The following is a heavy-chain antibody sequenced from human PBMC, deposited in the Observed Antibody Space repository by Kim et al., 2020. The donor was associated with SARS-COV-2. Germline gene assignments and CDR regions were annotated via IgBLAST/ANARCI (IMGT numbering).Heavy chain of an antibody. J-gene: IGHJ4*02. V-gene: IGHV4-31*03. CDR1: GASITSAGYS. CDR2: IYNSGST. Sequence: SETLSLTCIVSGASITSAGYSWNWIRQRPGKGLEWIGYIYNSGSTNYNPSLKSRLSMSVGTSENQFSLKLSSVTAADTAVYYCARESSAGSYYLDSWGQG. D-gene: IGHD3-10*01. CDR3: ARESSAGSYYLDS.